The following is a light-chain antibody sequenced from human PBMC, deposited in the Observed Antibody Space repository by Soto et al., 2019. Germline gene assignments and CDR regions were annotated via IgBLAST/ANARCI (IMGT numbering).Light chain of an antibody. CDR2: GAS. CDR1: QSVASN. CDR3: QQYHNWPPQYT. V-gene: IGKV3-15*01. Sequence: EIVMTQSPASLSVSPGDGATLSCRASQSVASNVAWYQQKPGQGPRLLIHGASTTAVGVPARFSGSGSGTDFTLTISSLQSEDFAVYYCQQYHNWPPQYTFGQGTKLQNK. J-gene: IGKJ2*01.